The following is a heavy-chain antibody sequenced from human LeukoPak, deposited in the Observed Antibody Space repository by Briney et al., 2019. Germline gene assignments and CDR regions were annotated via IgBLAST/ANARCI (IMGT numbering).Heavy chain of an antibody. D-gene: IGHD1-14*01. J-gene: IGHJ4*02. CDR2: ISSDGTNT. CDR3: ARDQTQAGPTTVDY. V-gene: IGHV3-74*01. Sequence: GGSLRLSCVASGFSFSTSWMHWVRQTPGKELLWLSRISSDGTNTKYADSVKGRFTISRDTAKSTLYLQMNSLRAEDTAVYYCARDQTQAGPTTVDYWGQGTLVTVSS. CDR1: GFSFSTSW.